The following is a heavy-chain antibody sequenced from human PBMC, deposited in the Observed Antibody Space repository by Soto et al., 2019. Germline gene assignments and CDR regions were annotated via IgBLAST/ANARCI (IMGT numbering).Heavy chain of an antibody. Sequence: SETLSLTCAVYGGSFSGYYWSWIRQPPGKGLEWIGEINHSGSTNYNPSLKSRVTISVDTSKNQFSLKLSSVTAADTAVYYCARRGYCTNGVCYTFDEWGQGTLVTVSS. D-gene: IGHD2-8*01. J-gene: IGHJ4*02. CDR2: INHSGST. CDR3: ARRGYCTNGVCYTFDE. CDR1: GGSFSGYY. V-gene: IGHV4-34*01.